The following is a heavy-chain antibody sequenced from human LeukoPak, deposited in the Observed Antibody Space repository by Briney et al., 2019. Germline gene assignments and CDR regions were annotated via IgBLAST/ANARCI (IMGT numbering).Heavy chain of an antibody. CDR1: GYTFTSYY. Sequence: ASVKVSCKASGYTFTSYYMHWVRQAPGQGLEWMGIINPSGGSTSYAQKFQGRVTVTRDTSTSTVHMELSGLRSEDTAVYYSARDQEGFDYWGQGTLVTVSS. CDR3: ARDQEGFDY. J-gene: IGHJ4*02. CDR2: INPSGGST. V-gene: IGHV1-46*01.